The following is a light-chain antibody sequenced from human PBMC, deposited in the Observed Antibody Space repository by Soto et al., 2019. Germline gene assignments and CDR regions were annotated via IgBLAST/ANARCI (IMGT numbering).Light chain of an antibody. J-gene: IGLJ2*01. Sequence: QSVLTQPDSVSGSPGQSITISCTGTSSDVGGYNYVSWYQHHPGKAPKLMIYEVSNRPSGVSNRLSGSKSGNTASLTISGLQAEYEGDYYCSSYTRSSTLVFGGGTTLTVL. CDR1: SSDVGGYNY. CDR3: SSYTRSSTLV. V-gene: IGLV2-14*01. CDR2: EVS.